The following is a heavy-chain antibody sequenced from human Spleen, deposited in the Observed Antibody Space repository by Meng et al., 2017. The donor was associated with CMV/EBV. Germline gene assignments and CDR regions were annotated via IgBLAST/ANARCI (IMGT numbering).Heavy chain of an antibody. J-gene: IGHJ4*02. V-gene: IGHV4-31*03. Sequence: CSVPGGSISDGAYYWTWIRQHPGKGLEWIGYVYYTGNTYYNPSLKSRASMSVDTSKNQFSLMLSSVTAADTAVYYCAREFEGYYFDYWGQGTLVTVSS. CDR1: GGSISDGAYY. D-gene: IGHD3-9*01. CDR2: VYYTGNT. CDR3: AREFEGYYFDY.